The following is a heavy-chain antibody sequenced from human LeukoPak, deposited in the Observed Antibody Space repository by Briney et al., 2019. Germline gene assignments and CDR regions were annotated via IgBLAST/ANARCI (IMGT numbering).Heavy chain of an antibody. Sequence: GGSLRLSCAVSGFTVSNNFMGWVRQAPGTGLEWVSVIYSGGSTYYADSVKGRFTISRHNSKNTLYLEMNSLRAEDTAVYYCARLTKLHAFDIWGQGTMVTVSS. CDR3: ARLTKLHAFDI. CDR1: GFTVSNNF. CDR2: IYSGGST. V-gene: IGHV3-53*04. D-gene: IGHD1-26*01. J-gene: IGHJ3*02.